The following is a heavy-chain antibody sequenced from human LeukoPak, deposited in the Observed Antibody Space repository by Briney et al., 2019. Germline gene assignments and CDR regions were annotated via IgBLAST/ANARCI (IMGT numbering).Heavy chain of an antibody. CDR1: GFTFSSYG. D-gene: IGHD6-6*01. CDR2: IRYDGNNK. V-gene: IGHV3-30*02. CDR3: AKVRESYSSSLYYLDY. J-gene: IGHJ4*02. Sequence: PGGSLRLSCAASGFTFSSYGMHWVRQAPGKGLEWVACIRYDGNNKYYADSVKGRFTISRDNSKNTLFLQMNSLRPEDTAVYYCAKVRESYSSSLYYLDYWGQGTLVAVSS.